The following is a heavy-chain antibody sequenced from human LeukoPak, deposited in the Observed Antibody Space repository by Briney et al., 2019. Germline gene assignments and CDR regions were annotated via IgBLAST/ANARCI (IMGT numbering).Heavy chain of an antibody. D-gene: IGHD3-10*01. CDR1: GGSISSSSYY. CDR2: IYYSGST. V-gene: IGHV4-39*01. Sequence: SETLSLTCTVSGGSISSSSYYWGWIRQPPGKGLEWIGSIYYSGSTYYNPSLKSRVTISVDTSKNQFSLKLISVTAADTAVYYCASYGSGSYYPPNFLDYWGQGTLVTVSS. CDR3: ASYGSGSYYPPNFLDY. J-gene: IGHJ4*02.